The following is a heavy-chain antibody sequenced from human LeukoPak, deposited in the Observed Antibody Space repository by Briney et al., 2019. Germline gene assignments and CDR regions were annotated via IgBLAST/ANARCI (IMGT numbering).Heavy chain of an antibody. CDR3: ARTFDY. V-gene: IGHV3-48*04. Sequence: GGSLRLSCAASGFAFSSSSMNWVRQAPGKGLEWVSYISSDSNTIYYADSVKGRFTISRDNAKNALYLQMNSLRAEDTAVYYCARTFDYWGQGTLVTVSS. CDR1: GFAFSSSS. J-gene: IGHJ4*02. CDR2: ISSDSNTI.